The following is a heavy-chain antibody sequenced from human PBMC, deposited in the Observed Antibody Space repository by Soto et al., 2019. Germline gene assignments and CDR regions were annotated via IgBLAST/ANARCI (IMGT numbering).Heavy chain of an antibody. Sequence: QVQLVESGGGVVQPGRSLRRSCAASGFTFSGYAMHWVRQAPGKGLEWVALISYDGSNKYYADSVKGRFTISRDSSKNTVYLQMNSLRAEDTAVYYCARGGGGYHYYGMDVWGQGATVTVSS. V-gene: IGHV3-30-3*01. J-gene: IGHJ6*02. D-gene: IGHD2-15*01. CDR2: ISYDGSNK. CDR3: ARGGGGYHYYGMDV. CDR1: GFTFSGYA.